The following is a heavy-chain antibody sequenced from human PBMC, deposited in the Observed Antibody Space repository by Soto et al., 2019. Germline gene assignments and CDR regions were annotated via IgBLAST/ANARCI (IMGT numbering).Heavy chain of an antibody. D-gene: IGHD3-16*01. V-gene: IGHV3-7*03. CDR2: IKQDGSEK. CDR3: AREDYLDAFDI. J-gene: IGHJ3*02. Sequence: PGGSLRLSCAASGFTFSSYWTSWVRQAPGKGLEWVANIKQDGSEKYYVDSVKGRFTISRDNAKNSLYLQMNSLRAEDTAVYYCAREDYLDAFDIWGQGTMVTVSS. CDR1: GFTFSSYW.